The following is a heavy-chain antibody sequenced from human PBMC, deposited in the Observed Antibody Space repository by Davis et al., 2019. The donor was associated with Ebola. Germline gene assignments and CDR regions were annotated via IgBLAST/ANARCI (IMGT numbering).Heavy chain of an antibody. CDR2: ITRSGGST. Sequence: PGGSLRPSVAALGSILTSYAMTWPRQPPGKRLDWLAAITRSGGSTYYADSVKGRFNISRDNSKNTLYLQMNSLTVEDTAVYYCAKGGSGWPSDYSYGMGVWGKGTTVTVSS. CDR3: AKGGSGWPSDYSYGMGV. CDR1: GSILTSYA. J-gene: IGHJ6*04. V-gene: IGHV3-23*01. D-gene: IGHD6-19*01.